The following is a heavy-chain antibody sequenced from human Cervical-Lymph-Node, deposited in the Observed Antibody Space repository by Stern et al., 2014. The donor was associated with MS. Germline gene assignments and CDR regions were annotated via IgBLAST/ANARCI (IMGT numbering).Heavy chain of an antibody. CDR3: ARDPDSYYFDY. CDR1: GGSVSSGSYY. D-gene: IGHD1-14*01. CDR2: IYYSGST. V-gene: IGHV4-61*01. Sequence: VQLLESGPGLVKPSETLSLTCTVSGGSVSSGSYYWSWIRQSPGKGLEWIGYIYYSGSTNYNPSLKSRVTISVDASKNQFSLKVSSVTAADTAVYYCARDPDSYYFDYWGQGTLVTVSS. J-gene: IGHJ4*02.